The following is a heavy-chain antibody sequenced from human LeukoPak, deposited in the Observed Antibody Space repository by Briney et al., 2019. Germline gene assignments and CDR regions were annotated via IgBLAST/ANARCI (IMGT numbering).Heavy chain of an antibody. V-gene: IGHV4-30-4*08. Sequence: SETLSLTCTVSGGSMSSGDYYYTWIRQPPGKGLEWIGFTYNSGSPYYIPSLKSRSTISIDTSKNQFSLKLRAVTAADTAVYYCASESYSSGWYDYWGQGTLVTVSS. CDR3: ASESYSSGWYDY. J-gene: IGHJ4*02. CDR2: TYNSGSP. D-gene: IGHD6-19*01. CDR1: GGSMSSGDYY.